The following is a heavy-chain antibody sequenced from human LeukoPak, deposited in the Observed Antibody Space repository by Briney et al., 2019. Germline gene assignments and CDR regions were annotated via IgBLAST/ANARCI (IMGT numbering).Heavy chain of an antibody. J-gene: IGHJ6*02. CDR1: GFTFSDYY. Sequence: GSLRLSCAASGFTFSDYYMSWIRQAPGKGLEWVSYISSSGSTIYYADSVKGRFTISRDNAKTSLYLQMNSLRAEDTAVYYCASPRDSSGWYGYYYYGMDVWGQGTTVTVSS. CDR3: ASPRDSSGWYGYYYYGMDV. CDR2: ISSSGSTI. V-gene: IGHV3-11*01. D-gene: IGHD6-19*01.